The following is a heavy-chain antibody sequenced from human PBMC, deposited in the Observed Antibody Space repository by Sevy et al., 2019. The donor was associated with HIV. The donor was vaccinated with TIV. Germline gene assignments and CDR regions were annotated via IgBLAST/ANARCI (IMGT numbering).Heavy chain of an antibody. CDR2: ISGPGYNT. D-gene: IGHD2-8*01. J-gene: IGHJ3*01. V-gene: IGHV3-23*01. CDR1: GFTFNTHA. Sequence: GGSLRLSCAASGFTFNTHAMNWVRQAPGKGLEWVSTISGPGYNTYYADSVKGRFTISRDNSQNTLHLQMNSLRADDTAVYYCAKALNPGLESMLQVNLRTLKGFDVWGQGTMVTVSS. CDR3: AKALNPGLESMLQVNLRTLKGFDV.